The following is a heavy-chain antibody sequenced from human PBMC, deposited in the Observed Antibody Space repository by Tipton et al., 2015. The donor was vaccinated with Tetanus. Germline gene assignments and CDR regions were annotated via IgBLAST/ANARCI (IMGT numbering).Heavy chain of an antibody. CDR1: GGSFSGYY. CDR3: ARGYCSGGSCYAITNFDY. D-gene: IGHD2-15*01. CDR2: INHSGST. J-gene: IGHJ4*02. Sequence: TLSLTCAVYGGSFSGYYWSWIRQPPGKGLEWIGEINHSGSTNYNPSLKSRVTISVDTSKNQFSLKLSSVTAADTAVYYCARGYCSGGSCYAITNFDYWGQGTLVTVSS. V-gene: IGHV4-34*01.